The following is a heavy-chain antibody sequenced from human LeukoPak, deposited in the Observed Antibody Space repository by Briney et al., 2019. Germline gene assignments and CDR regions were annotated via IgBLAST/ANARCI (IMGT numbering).Heavy chain of an antibody. CDR2: IYYSGST. J-gene: IGHJ3*02. CDR1: GGSISSDY. D-gene: IGHD1-1*01. CDR3: ARKLDTFDI. Sequence: SETLSLTCTVSGGSISSDYWSWIRQPPGKGLEWIGYIYYSGSTNYNPSLTSRVTISVDTSKNQFSLKLSSVTAADTAVYYCARKLDTFDIWGQGTMVTVSS. V-gene: IGHV4-59*01.